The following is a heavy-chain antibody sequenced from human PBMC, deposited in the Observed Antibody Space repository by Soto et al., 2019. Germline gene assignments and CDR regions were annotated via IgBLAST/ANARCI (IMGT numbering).Heavy chain of an antibody. CDR2: TLPFLGSS. D-gene: IGHD1-26*01. J-gene: IGHJ6*02. CDR3: ARGGKFHSEDLWEASYSHGLDV. V-gene: IGHV1-69*01. Sequence: QVQLVQSGPEVKKPGSSVKVSCEASGGTFKKFAISWVRQAPGQGLEWMGGTLPFLGSSKYPQKFQGRVTIAADECATTTYMELTGLTSEDTAVYYCARGGKFHSEDLWEASYSHGLDVWGQGTTVTVSS. CDR1: GGTFKKFA.